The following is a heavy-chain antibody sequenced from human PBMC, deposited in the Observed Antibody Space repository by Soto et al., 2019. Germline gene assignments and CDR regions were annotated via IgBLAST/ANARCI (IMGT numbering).Heavy chain of an antibody. J-gene: IGHJ4*01. D-gene: IGHD5-12*01. CDR3: ARGGYSGYPNQN. Sequence: GGSLRLSCAASGFTFSSYSMNWVRQAPGKGLEWVSSISSSSSYIYYADSVKGRFTISRDNAKNSLYLQMNSLRAEDTAVYYCARGGYSGYPNQNWGQGTLVTVSS. CDR2: ISSSSSYI. CDR1: GFTFSSYS. V-gene: IGHV3-21*01.